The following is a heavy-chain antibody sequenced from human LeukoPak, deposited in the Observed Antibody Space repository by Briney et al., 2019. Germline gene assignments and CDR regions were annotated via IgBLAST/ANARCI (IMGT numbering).Heavy chain of an antibody. V-gene: IGHV1-2*02. CDR3: ARPMGPISDFSYSYMDV. Sequence: ASVKVSCKASGYIFTAYYIHWVRQAPGQGLEWMGWINPDSGGTDYARKFQGRVTMTRDTSIGTVYMELSRLTSDDTAFYYCARPMGPISDFSYSYMDVWGKGTTVTVSS. D-gene: IGHD3-10*01. CDR1: GYIFTAYY. J-gene: IGHJ6*03. CDR2: INPDSGGT.